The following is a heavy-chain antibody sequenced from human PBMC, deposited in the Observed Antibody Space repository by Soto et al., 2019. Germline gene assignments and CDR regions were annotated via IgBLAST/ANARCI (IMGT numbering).Heavy chain of an antibody. Sequence: ASVKVSCKASGYTFTSYAMHWVHQAPGQRLEWMGWINAGNGNTKYSQKFQGRVTITRDTSASTAYMELSSLRSEDTAGYYCARSDWPVYCSSTSCYEDILEDDYYGMDVWGQGTTVTVSS. J-gene: IGHJ6*02. CDR1: GYTFTSYA. V-gene: IGHV1-3*01. D-gene: IGHD2-2*01. CDR3: ARSDWPVYCSSTSCYEDILEDDYYGMDV. CDR2: INAGNGNT.